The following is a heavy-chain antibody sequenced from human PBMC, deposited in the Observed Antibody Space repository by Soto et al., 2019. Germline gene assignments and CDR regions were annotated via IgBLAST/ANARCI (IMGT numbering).Heavy chain of an antibody. D-gene: IGHD3-3*01. CDR2: LSYDGNNK. CDR1: GFMFTSYS. CDR3: ARDLSTYAGQWSGPKYYYAIDV. V-gene: IGHV3-30*09. Sequence: QVQLEESGGGVVQPGRSLRLSCAASGFMFTSYSMFWVRQAPGNGLAWVALLSYDGNNKYYADSVNGRFAVSRDNSKNTVSLQLSRLRGEDTAVYYCARDLSTYAGQWSGPKYYYAIDVLSQGTTVTVSS. J-gene: IGHJ6*02.